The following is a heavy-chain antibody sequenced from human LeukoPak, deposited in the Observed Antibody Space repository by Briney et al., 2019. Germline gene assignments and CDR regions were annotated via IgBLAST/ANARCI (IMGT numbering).Heavy chain of an antibody. Sequence: SETLSLTCTVSGGSISSSSYYWGWIRQPPGKGLEWIGSIYYSGSTYYNPSLKSRVTISVDTSKNQFSLKLSSVTAADTAVYYCARFRPKQQRYGNWFDPWGQGTLVTVSS. J-gene: IGHJ5*02. CDR1: GGSISSSSYY. CDR2: IYYSGST. V-gene: IGHV4-39*01. CDR3: ARFRPKQQRYGNWFDP. D-gene: IGHD1/OR15-1a*01.